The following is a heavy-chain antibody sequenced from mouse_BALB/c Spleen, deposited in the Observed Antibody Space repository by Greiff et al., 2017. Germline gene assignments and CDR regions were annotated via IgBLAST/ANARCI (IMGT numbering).Heavy chain of an antibody. CDR2: ISCYNGAT. J-gene: IGHJ4*01. CDR1: GYSFTGYY. V-gene: IGHV1S34*01. Sequence: LVKPGASVKISCKASGYSFTGYYMHWVKQSHGKSLEWIGYISCYNGATSYNQKFKGKATFTVDTSSSTAYMQFNSLTSEDSAVYYCAREDYRYDGDAMDDWGQGTSVTVSS. CDR3: AREDYRYDGDAMDD. D-gene: IGHD2-14*01.